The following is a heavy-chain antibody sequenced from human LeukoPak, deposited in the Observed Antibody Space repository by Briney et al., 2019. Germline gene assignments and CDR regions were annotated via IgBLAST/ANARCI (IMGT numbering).Heavy chain of an antibody. Sequence: SETLSLTCAVYGGSFSGYYWSWIRQPPGKGLEWIGEINHSGSTNYNPSLKSRVTISVDTSKNQFSLKLSSVTAADTAVYYCASPYCSGGSCPDYYYYGMDVWGQGTTVTVSS. CDR2: INHSGST. CDR1: GGSFSGYY. J-gene: IGHJ6*02. CDR3: ASPYCSGGSCPDYYYYGMDV. D-gene: IGHD2-15*01. V-gene: IGHV4-34*01.